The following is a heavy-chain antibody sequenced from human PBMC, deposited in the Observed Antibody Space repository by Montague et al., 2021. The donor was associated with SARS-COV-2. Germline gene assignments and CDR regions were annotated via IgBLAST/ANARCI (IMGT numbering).Heavy chain of an antibody. D-gene: IGHD2-2*02. V-gene: IGHV3-30-3*01. J-gene: IGHJ6*02. CDR2: ISYDGSNK. CDR1: GFTFSSYA. CDR3: ARVRYCSSTSCYNVYYGMDV. Sequence: SLRLSCAASGFTFSSYAMHWVRQAPGKGLEWVAVISYDGSNKYYAGSVKGRFTISRDNSKNTLYLQMNSLRAEDTAVYYCARVRYCSSTSCYNVYYGMDVWGQGTTVTVSS.